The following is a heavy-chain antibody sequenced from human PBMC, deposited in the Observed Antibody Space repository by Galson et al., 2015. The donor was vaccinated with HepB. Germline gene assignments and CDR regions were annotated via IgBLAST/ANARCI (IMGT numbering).Heavy chain of an antibody. J-gene: IGHJ4*02. CDR2: ISSGGSTI. V-gene: IGHV3-11*01. CDR1: GFTFSDYY. D-gene: IGHD6-13*01. Sequence: SLRLSCAASGFTFSDYYMSWIRQAPGKGLEWVSYISSGGSTIYYADSVKGRFSISRDNAKNSLYLQMNSLRAEDTAVYYCARGYSSSWYGRVSDYWGQGTLVTVSS. CDR3: ARGYSSSWYGRVSDY.